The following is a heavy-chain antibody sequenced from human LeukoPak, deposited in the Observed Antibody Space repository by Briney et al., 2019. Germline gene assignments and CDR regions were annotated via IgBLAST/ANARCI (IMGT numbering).Heavy chain of an antibody. Sequence: GGSLRLSCAASGFTFSSYAMSWVRQAPGKGLEWVSAISGSGGSTYYADSVKGRFTISRDNSKNTLYLQMNSLRAEDTAVYYCARDSTIFGVAIDYWGQGTLVTVSS. J-gene: IGHJ4*02. D-gene: IGHD3-3*01. CDR2: ISGSGGST. CDR1: GFTFSSYA. V-gene: IGHV3-23*01. CDR3: ARDSTIFGVAIDY.